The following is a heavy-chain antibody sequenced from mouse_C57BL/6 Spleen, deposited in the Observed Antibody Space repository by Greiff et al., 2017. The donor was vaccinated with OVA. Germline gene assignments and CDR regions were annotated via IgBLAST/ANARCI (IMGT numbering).Heavy chain of an antibody. CDR2: ISSGGDYI. CDR1: GFTFSSYA. V-gene: IGHV5-9-1*02. J-gene: IGHJ1*03. CDR3: TRTVVASRYFDV. Sequence: EVQLVESGEGLVKPGGSLKLSCAASGFTFSSYAMSWVRQTPEKRLEWVAYISSGGDYIYYADTVKGRFTFSRDNARNTLYLQMSSLKSEDTAMYYCTRTVVASRYFDVWGTGTTVTVSS. D-gene: IGHD1-1*01.